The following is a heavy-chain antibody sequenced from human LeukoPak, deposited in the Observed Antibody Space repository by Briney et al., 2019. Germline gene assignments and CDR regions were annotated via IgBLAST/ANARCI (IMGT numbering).Heavy chain of an antibody. CDR1: GGSISSYY. D-gene: IGHD5-18*01. CDR2: IYYSGST. CDR3: ARGRSRYSYYFDY. J-gene: IGHJ4*02. V-gene: IGHV4-59*01. Sequence: SETLSLTYTVPGGSISSYYWSWIRQPPGKGLEWIGYIYYSGSTNYNPSLKSRVTISVDTSKNQFSLKLSSVTAADTAVYYCARGRSRYSYYFDYWGQGTLVTVSS.